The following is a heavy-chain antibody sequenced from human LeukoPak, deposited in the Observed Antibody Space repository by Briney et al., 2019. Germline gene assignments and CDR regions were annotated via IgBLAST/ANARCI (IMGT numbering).Heavy chain of an antibody. J-gene: IGHJ4*02. D-gene: IGHD3-16*02. V-gene: IGHV1-18*01. CDR1: GYTFTSYG. Sequence: ASVKVSCKASGYTFTSYGISWVRQAPGQGLEWMGWISAYNGNTNYAQKLQGRVTMTTDTSTSTAYMELRSLRSDDTAVYYCARIRIMITFGGVIASPIFDYWGQGTLVTVPS. CDR2: ISAYNGNT. CDR3: ARIRIMITFGGVIASPIFDY.